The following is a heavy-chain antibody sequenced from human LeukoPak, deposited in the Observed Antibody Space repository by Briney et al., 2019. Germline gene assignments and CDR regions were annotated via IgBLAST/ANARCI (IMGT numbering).Heavy chain of an antibody. V-gene: IGHV1-2*02. CDR1: GYTFTGNY. Sequence: ASVKVSCKASGYTFTGNYMHWVRQAPGQGLERMGWINPNSGGTNYAQKFQGRVTMTRDTSISTAYMELSGLRSDDTAVYYCARDRCSGASCYLFDYWGQGTLVTVSS. CDR3: ARDRCSGASCYLFDY. J-gene: IGHJ4*02. D-gene: IGHD2-15*01. CDR2: INPNSGGT.